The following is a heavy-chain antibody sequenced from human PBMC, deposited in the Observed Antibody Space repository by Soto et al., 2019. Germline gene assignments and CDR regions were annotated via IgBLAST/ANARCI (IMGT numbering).Heavy chain of an antibody. CDR1: GFTFSSYG. CDR3: ARARYYDFWSGYYRPPYYYYGMDV. Sequence: GGSLRLSXAASGFTFSSYGMHWVRQAPDKGLEWVAVIWYDGSNKYYADSVKGRFTISRDNSKNTLYLQMNSLRAEDTAVHYCARARYYDFWSGYYRPPYYYYGMDVWGQGTTVTVSS. CDR2: IWYDGSNK. J-gene: IGHJ6*02. V-gene: IGHV3-33*01. D-gene: IGHD3-3*01.